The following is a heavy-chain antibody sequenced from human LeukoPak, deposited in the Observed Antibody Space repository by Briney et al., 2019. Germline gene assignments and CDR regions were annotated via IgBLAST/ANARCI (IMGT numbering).Heavy chain of an antibody. Sequence: PSQTLSLTCTVSGGSISSGSYYWSWIRQPAGKGLEWIGRIYTSGSTNYNPSLKSRVTISVDTSKNQFSLKLTSVTPADTAVYYCARGGIVGSRTNWFDPWGQGILVTVSS. CDR3: ARGGIVGSRTNWFDP. J-gene: IGHJ5*02. V-gene: IGHV4-61*02. D-gene: IGHD1-26*01. CDR2: IYTSGST. CDR1: GGSISSGSYY.